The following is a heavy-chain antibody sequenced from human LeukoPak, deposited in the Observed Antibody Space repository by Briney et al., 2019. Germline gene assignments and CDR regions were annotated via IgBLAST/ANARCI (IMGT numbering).Heavy chain of an antibody. CDR2: IYYSGNT. CDR3: ARGSGYCSSTSCRYWYFDL. CDR1: GGSISRNNW. Sequence: SETLSLTCAVSGGSISRNNWWSWVRQPPGKGLEWIGEIYYSGNTNYNPSLKSRVTIPVDKSKNQFSLKLSSVTAADTAVYYCARGSGYCSSTSCRYWYFDLWGRGTLVTVSS. J-gene: IGHJ2*01. V-gene: IGHV4-4*02. D-gene: IGHD2-2*01.